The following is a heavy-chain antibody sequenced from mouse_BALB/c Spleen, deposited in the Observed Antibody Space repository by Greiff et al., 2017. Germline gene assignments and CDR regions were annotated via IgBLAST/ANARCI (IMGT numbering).Heavy chain of an antibody. CDR1: GFSLTSYG. V-gene: IGHV2-2*02. Sequence: VKLVESGPGLVQPSQSLSITCTVSGFSLTSYGVHWVRQSPGKGLEWLGVIWSGGSTDYNAAFISRLSISMDNSKSQVFFKMNSLQANDTAIYYCARNGGYYAMDYWGQGTSVTVSS. J-gene: IGHJ4*01. CDR3: ARNGGYYAMDY. CDR2: IWSGGST.